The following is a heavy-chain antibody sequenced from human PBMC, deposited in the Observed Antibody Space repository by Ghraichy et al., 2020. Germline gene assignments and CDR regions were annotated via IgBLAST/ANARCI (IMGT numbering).Heavy chain of an antibody. D-gene: IGHD5-12*01. Sequence: GGSLRLSCAASGFTFSSYEMNWVRQAPGKGLEWVSYISSSGSTIYYADSVKGRFTISRDNAKNSLYLQMNSLRAEDTAVYYCARKGISGGYDGIYYYYGMDVWGQGTTVTVSS. CDR3: ARKGISGGYDGIYYYYGMDV. CDR2: ISSSGSTI. V-gene: IGHV3-48*03. J-gene: IGHJ6*02. CDR1: GFTFSSYE.